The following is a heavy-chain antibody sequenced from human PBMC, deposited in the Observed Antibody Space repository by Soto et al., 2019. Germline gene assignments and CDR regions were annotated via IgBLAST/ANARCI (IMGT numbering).Heavy chain of an antibody. D-gene: IGHD6-19*01. Sequence: QLQLQESGPGLVKPSETLSLTCTVSGGSISSSSYYWGWIRQPPGKGLEWFRRIYYSGSTYYNPSLKSRVTISVDTSKNQFSLKLSSVTAADTAVYYCARHEGSSGWYGSFDYWGQGTLVTVSS. CDR3: ARHEGSSGWYGSFDY. J-gene: IGHJ4*02. CDR1: GGSISSSSYY. V-gene: IGHV4-39*01. CDR2: IYYSGST.